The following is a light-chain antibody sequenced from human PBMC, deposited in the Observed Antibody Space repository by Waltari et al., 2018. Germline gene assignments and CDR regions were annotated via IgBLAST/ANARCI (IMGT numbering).Light chain of an antibody. CDR2: NEN. Sequence: SSELTQDPTVSVALGQAVRITCQGDSPSEYYASWYQQKPGQAPVLVISNENDRPSGIPGRFSGSKSGNTASLTITGAQAEDEGDYYCSSRDNGGYKYVFGTGTKVTV. CDR3: SSRDNGGYKYV. CDR1: SPSEYY. V-gene: IGLV3-19*01. J-gene: IGLJ1*01.